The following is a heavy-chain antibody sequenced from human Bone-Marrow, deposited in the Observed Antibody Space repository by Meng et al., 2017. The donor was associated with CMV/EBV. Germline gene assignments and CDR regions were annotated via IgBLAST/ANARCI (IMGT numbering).Heavy chain of an antibody. CDR1: GYTFSGYY. CDR3: SRGYEAGVPHIDY. J-gene: IGHJ4*02. D-gene: IGHD5-12*01. Sequence: ASVKVSCKASGYTFSGYYIHWVRQAPGRGLELMGWLNPNSGLTTYGQMLQGRVHMTRDKSSSTAYMKVSRLTSDDTAIYYCSRGYEAGVPHIDYRGQGTLVTVSS. V-gene: IGHV1-2*02. CDR2: LNPNSGLT.